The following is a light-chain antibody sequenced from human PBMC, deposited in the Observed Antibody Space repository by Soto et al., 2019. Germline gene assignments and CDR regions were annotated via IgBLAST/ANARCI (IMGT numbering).Light chain of an antibody. CDR2: DAS. CDR3: QQRSTWPPIT. CDR1: QSVSSY. J-gene: IGKJ5*01. V-gene: IGKV3-11*01. Sequence: EIVLTQSPATLSLSPGERATLSCRASQSVSSYLAWYQQKPGQAPRLLIYDASNRATGIPARFSGSGSGTDFTLTISCLEPEDFAVYYCQQRSTWPPITFGQGTRLEIK.